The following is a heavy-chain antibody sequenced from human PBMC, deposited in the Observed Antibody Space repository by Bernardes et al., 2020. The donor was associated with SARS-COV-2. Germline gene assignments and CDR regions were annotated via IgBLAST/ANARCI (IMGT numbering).Heavy chain of an antibody. CDR2: IYPGDSDT. V-gene: IGHV5-51*01. CDR3: ARTEWEYSSGWYKGKGFDP. Sequence: GVSLKSSGKGSGYSFTSYWIGWVRQMPGKGLEWMGSIYPGDSDTRNSPFFQGQVTISADKSISTAYLQWSSMKASDTAMYYCARTEWEYSSGWYKGKGFDPWGQGTLVTVSS. CDR1: GYSFTSYW. J-gene: IGHJ5*02. D-gene: IGHD6-19*01.